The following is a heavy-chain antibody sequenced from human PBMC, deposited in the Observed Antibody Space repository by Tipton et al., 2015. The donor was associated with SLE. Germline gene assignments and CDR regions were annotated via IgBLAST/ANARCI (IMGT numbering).Heavy chain of an antibody. V-gene: IGHV1-46*01. D-gene: IGHD3-10*01. CDR1: GYTFTRYY. J-gene: IGHJ4*02. CDR2: INPTGDTT. Sequence: VQLVQSGPEVKKPGASVKLSCKASGYTFTRYYMHWVRQAPGQGLEWMGLINPTGDTTRYTQQFQGRITMTRDTSTTTVYMELNSLRSEDTAVYYCAREGTGSYGYYFDYWGQGALVTVSS. CDR3: AREGTGSYGYYFDY.